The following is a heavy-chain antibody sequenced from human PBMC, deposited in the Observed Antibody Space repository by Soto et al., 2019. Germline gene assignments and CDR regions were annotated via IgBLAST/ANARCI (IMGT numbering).Heavy chain of an antibody. CDR2: IDYSGST. Sequence: SETLSLTCTVSGGSISSGGYYWSWIRQHPGKGLEWIGYIDYSGSTYYNPSLKSRVTISVDTSKNQFSLKVSSVNAADTAVYYCARDMAGMDVWGQGTTVTVSS. CDR3: ARDMAGMDV. CDR1: GGSISSGGYY. V-gene: IGHV4-31*03. J-gene: IGHJ6*02.